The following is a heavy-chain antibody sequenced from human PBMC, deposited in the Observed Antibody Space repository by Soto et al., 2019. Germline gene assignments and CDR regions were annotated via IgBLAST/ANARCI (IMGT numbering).Heavy chain of an antibody. J-gene: IGHJ4*02. D-gene: IGHD6-13*01. V-gene: IGHV1-18*04. CDR3: ARDMSSWRPDY. CDR2: ISAYNGNT. CDR1: GCTFTSYG. Sequence: ASVKVSCKASGCTFTSYGISWVRQAPGQGLEWMGWISAYNGNTNYAQKLQGRVTMTTDTSTSTAYMGLRSLRSDDTAVYYCARDMSSWRPDYWGQGTLVTVSS.